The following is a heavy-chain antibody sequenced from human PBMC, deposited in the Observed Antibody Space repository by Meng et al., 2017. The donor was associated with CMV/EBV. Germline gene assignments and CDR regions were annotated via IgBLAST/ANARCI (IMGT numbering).Heavy chain of an antibody. D-gene: IGHD6-19*01. J-gene: IGHJ4*02. Sequence: QVQLVQSGSAVKKPXXSVKVSCKASGYTFTSYGISWVRQAPGQGLEWMGWISAYNGNTNYAQKLQGRVTMTTDTSSSTAHMELRRLMSDDTAVYYCVRSSGWSRFDYWGQGTLVTVSS. CDR1: GYTFTSYG. CDR3: VRSSGWSRFDY. CDR2: ISAYNGNT. V-gene: IGHV1-18*01.